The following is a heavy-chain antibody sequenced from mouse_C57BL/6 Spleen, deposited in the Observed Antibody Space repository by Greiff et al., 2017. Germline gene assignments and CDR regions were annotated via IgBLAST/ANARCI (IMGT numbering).Heavy chain of an antibody. V-gene: IGHV5-16*01. CDR3: ARGGDYSNPFAY. CDR2: INYDGSST. Sequence: DVMLVESEGGLVQPGSSMKLSCTASGFTFSDYYMAWVRQVPEKGLEWVANINYDGSSTYYLDSLKSRFIISRDNAKNILYLQMSSLKSEDTATYYCARGGDYSNPFAYWGQGTLVTVSA. D-gene: IGHD2-5*01. CDR1: GFTFSDYY. J-gene: IGHJ3*01.